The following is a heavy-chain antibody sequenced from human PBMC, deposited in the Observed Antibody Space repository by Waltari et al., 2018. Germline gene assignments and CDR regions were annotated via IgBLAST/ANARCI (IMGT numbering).Heavy chain of an antibody. D-gene: IGHD5-12*01. CDR2: INPSGGST. V-gene: IGHV1-46*01. J-gene: IGHJ1*01. CDR1: GYTFTSYY. CDR3: AREGGYSGYDFPPPNFQH. Sequence: QVQLVQSGAEVKKPGASVKVSCKASGYTFTSYYMHWVRQAPGQGLEWMGIINPSGGSTSYAQKCQGRVTMTRDTSTSTVYMELSSLRSEDTAVYYCAREGGYSGYDFPPPNFQHWGQGTLVTVSS.